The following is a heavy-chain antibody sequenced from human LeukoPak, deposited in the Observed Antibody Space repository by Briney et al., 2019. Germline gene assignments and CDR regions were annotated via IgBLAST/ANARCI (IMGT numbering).Heavy chain of an antibody. D-gene: IGHD3-22*01. J-gene: IGHJ3*02. CDR3: HYDSSGHDAFDI. Sequence: PGGSLRLSCAASGFAFSSYAMNWVRQAPGKGLEWVSSISSSGSTKYYADSLKGRFTIFRDNARNSLYLQMNSLRAEDTAVYYCHYDSSGHDAFDIWCQRRMVTVSS. V-gene: IGHV3-48*03. CDR1: GFAFSSYA. CDR2: ISSSGSTK.